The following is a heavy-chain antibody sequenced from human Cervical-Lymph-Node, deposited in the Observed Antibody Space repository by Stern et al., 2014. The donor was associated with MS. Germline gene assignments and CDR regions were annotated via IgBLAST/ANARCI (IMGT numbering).Heavy chain of an antibody. CDR2: IIPICGQA. CDR3: SRGELKEGLVRGMDV. CDR1: GGTFSSYA. V-gene: IGHV1-69*01. Sequence: VQLVESGAGVKKPGSSVKVSCKASGGTFSSYAISWVRQAPGQGLEWMGGIIPICGQANYAQKFQGRVTITADESTSTAYMELSSLRSEDTAVYYCSRGELKEGLVRGMDVWGQGTTVTVSS. D-gene: IGHD1-26*01. J-gene: IGHJ6*02.